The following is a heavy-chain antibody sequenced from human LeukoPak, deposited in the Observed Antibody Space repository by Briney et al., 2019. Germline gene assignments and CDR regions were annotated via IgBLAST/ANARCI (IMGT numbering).Heavy chain of an antibody. Sequence: SETLSLTCTVSGGSISSYYWSWIRQPPGKGLEWIGYIYYSGSTNYNPSLKSRVTISVDTSKNQFSLKLSSVTAADTAVYYCASTIAAAVHNWFDPWGQGTLATVSS. D-gene: IGHD6-13*01. V-gene: IGHV4-59*01. CDR2: IYYSGST. CDR3: ASTIAAAVHNWFDP. J-gene: IGHJ5*02. CDR1: GGSISSYY.